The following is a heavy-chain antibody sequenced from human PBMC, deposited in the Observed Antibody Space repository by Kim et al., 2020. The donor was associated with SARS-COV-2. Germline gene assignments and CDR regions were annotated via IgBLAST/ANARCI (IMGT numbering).Heavy chain of an antibody. J-gene: IGHJ4*02. CDR1: GYTFTNYA. V-gene: IGHV1-3*04. Sequence: ASVKVSCKASGYTFTNYAMNWVRQAPGQRLEWMGWIKIDNGNTIYTQKFQGRVSISRDTSASTAYMELSSLQSEDTAVYYCTKDGGKAGNSDFWGQVTLVSVST. CDR3: TKDGGKAGNSDF. D-gene: IGHD2-15*01. CDR2: IKIDNGNT.